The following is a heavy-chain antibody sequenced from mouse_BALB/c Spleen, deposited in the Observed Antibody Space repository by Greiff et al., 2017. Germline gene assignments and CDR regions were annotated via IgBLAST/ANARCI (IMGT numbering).Heavy chain of an antibody. CDR2: IWSGGST. D-gene: IGHD2-3*01. CDR1: GFSLTSYG. CDR3: ARNFDGYYLYYAMDY. Sequence: QVQLKESGPGLVQPSQSLSITCTVSGFSLTSYGVHWVRQSPGKGLEWLGVIWSGGSTDYNAAFISRLSISKDNSKSQVFFKMNSLQADDTAIYYCARNFDGYYLYYAMDYWGQGTSVTVSS. V-gene: IGHV2-4-1*01. J-gene: IGHJ4*01.